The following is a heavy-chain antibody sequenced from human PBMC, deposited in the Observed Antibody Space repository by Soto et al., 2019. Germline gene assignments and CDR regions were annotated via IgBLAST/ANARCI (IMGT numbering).Heavy chain of an antibody. Sequence: QVQLVQSGAEVKKPGSSVKVSCRASGGHFDRFALSWLRQAHGQGLEWMGGIIPFLSATTYAQKFQGRVTITADESASTRDLELRSRTTGDTAVYYCARGEDDYGDFGSMDVWGQGTSVTVSS. CDR1: GGHFDRFA. V-gene: IGHV1-69*01. CDR2: IIPFLSAT. D-gene: IGHD4-17*01. J-gene: IGHJ6*02. CDR3: ARGEDDYGDFGSMDV.